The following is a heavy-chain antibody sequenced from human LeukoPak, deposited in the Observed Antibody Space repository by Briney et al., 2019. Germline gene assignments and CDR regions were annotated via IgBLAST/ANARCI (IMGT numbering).Heavy chain of an antibody. Sequence: SETLSLTCAVYGGSFSGYYWSWIRQPPGKGLEWIGSIYYSGSTYYNPSLKSRVTISVDTSKNQFSLKLSSVTAADTAVYYCARHLGDWSAFDYWGQGTLVTVSS. V-gene: IGHV4-34*01. CDR1: GGSFSGYY. J-gene: IGHJ4*02. D-gene: IGHD2-21*01. CDR2: IYYSGST. CDR3: ARHLGDWSAFDY.